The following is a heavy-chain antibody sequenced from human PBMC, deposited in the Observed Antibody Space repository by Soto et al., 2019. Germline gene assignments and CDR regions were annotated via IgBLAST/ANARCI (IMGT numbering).Heavy chain of an antibody. Sequence: ASVKVSCKASGYTFTSYYINWVRQATGQGLEWMGWMNPNSGNTGYAQKFQGRVTMTRNTSISTAYMELSSLRSEDTAVYYCAREHSGYSSIDYWGQGTLVTVSS. CDR1: GYTFTSYY. V-gene: IGHV1-8*01. J-gene: IGHJ4*02. D-gene: IGHD3-22*01. CDR3: AREHSGYSSIDY. CDR2: MNPNSGNT.